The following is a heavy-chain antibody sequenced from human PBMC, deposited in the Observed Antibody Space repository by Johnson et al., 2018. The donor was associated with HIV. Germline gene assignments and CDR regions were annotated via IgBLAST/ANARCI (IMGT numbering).Heavy chain of an antibody. D-gene: IGHD6-19*01. CDR1: GFTFSGSA. CDR2: IRSKGVTYAT. Sequence: VQLVESGGGLVQPGGSLRLSCAASGFTFSGSALHWVRQASGKGLEWIGHIRSKGVTYATAYAASVKGRFTISRDNSKNTLYLQMNSLRAEDTAVYYCAKDLEEGQQWLIGAFDIWGQGTMVTVSS. V-gene: IGHV3-73*01. J-gene: IGHJ3*02. CDR3: AKDLEEGQQWLIGAFDI.